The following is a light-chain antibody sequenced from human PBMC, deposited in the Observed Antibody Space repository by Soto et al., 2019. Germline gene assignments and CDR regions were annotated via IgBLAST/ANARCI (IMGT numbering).Light chain of an antibody. CDR3: LSYTSANTRV. V-gene: IGLV3-1*01. Sequence: SYELTQPPSVSVSPGQTASITCSGDKLGDKYASWYQQRPGQSPVLVIYQHSKRPSGIPERFSGSNSGNTASLTISGLQPEDEADYYCLSYTSANTRVFGGGTKLTVL. CDR2: QHS. CDR1: KLGDKY. J-gene: IGLJ3*02.